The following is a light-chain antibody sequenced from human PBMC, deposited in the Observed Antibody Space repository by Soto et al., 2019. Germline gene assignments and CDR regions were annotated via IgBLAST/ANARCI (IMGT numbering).Light chain of an antibody. CDR1: QGISSF. J-gene: IGKJ3*01. CDR2: GAS. Sequence: IQLTQSPSSLSASVGDRVTITCRASQGISSFLAWYQQKPGRAPKLLIYGASTLQSGVPSRFSGIGSGTDFTLTISSLQPEDFATYYCQQLNSFPIAFGPGTKVEIQ. CDR3: QQLNSFPIA. V-gene: IGKV1-9*01.